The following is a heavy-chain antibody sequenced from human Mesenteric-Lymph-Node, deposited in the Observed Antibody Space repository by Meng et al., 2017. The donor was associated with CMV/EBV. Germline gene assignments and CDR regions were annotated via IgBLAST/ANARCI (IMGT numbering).Heavy chain of an antibody. J-gene: IGHJ5*02. D-gene: IGHD6-19*01. CDR3: ARPFPSWQSPRLDPFGA. Sequence: QLEVRGAGPGQAKPSETLSSTCTCPGDSSISFYYWGWIRQPPGRGLEWIGSVHYTGSTYYSPSLKSRVTVSVDTSKNQFSLRLTSVTAADTAVYYCARPFPSWQSPRLDPFGAWGQGTLVTVSS. V-gene: IGHV4-39*01. CDR1: GDSSISFYY. CDR2: VHYTGST.